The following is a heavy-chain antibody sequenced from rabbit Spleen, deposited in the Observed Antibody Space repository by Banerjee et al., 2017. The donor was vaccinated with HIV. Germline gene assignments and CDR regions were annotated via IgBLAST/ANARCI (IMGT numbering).Heavy chain of an antibody. V-gene: IGHV1S40*01. CDR2: IYAGSSGST. D-gene: IGHD6-1*01. J-gene: IGHJ3*01. CDR1: GFSFSSRYY. CDR3: ARDDPNIGDYGYTDLQL. Sequence: QSLEESGGGLVQPEGSLALTCTASGFSFSSRYYMCWVRQAPGKGLEWIGCIYAGSSGSTWYASWANGRFTISKTSSTTVTLQMTSLTAADTATYFCARDDPNIGDYGYTDLQLWGQGTLVTVS.